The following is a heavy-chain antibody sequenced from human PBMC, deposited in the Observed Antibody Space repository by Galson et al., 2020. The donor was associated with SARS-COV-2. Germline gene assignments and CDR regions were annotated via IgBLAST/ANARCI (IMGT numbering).Heavy chain of an antibody. J-gene: IGHJ4*02. CDR1: GGSISSYY. CDR3: ARHGPGGIVVVPAAFLDY. Sequence: SETLSLTCTVSGGSISSYYWSWIRQPPGKGLEWIGYIYYSGSTNYNPSLKSRVTISVDTSKNQFSLKLSSVAAADTAVYDCARHGPGGIVVVPAAFLDYWGQGTLVTVSS. V-gene: IGHV4-59*08. D-gene: IGHD2-2*01. CDR2: IYYSGST.